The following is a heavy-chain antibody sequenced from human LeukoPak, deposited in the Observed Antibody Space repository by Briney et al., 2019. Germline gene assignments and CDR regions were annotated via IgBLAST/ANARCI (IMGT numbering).Heavy chain of an antibody. CDR2: ISAYNGNT. CDR3: ARSRGPYCSSTSCYSVDIVATDYHY. Sequence: ASVKVSCKASGYTFTSYGISWVRPAPGQGLEWMGWISAYNGNTNYAQKLQGRVTMTTDTSTSTAYMELRSLRSDDTAVYYCARSRGPYCSSTSCYSVDIVATDYHYWGQGTLVTVSS. V-gene: IGHV1-18*01. D-gene: IGHD2-2*02. J-gene: IGHJ4*02. CDR1: GYTFTSYG.